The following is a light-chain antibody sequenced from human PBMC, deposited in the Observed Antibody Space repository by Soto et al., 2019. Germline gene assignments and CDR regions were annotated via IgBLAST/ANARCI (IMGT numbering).Light chain of an antibody. CDR2: GAS. CDR3: QQYGSSSWT. CDR1: QSVSSSY. Sequence: EIVLTQSPGTLSLSPGERATLSCRASQSVSSSYLAWYQQKPGQAPRLLIYGASSRATGIPDRFSGSGSGTDCTLTISRLEPEDFAVYYWQQYGSSSWTFGQGTKVEIK. V-gene: IGKV3-20*01. J-gene: IGKJ1*01.